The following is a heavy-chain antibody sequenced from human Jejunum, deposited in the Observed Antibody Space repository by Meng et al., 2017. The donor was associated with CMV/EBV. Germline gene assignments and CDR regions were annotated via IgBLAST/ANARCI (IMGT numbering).Heavy chain of an antibody. V-gene: IGHV3-15*01. CDR2: IKSKGSGGTT. D-gene: IGHD3-3*01. Sequence: GCGGGLVRTGGSLRVSCVGSGFNFKDAWMSWVRQAPRKGLEWIGRIKSKGSGGTTDYVASVKDRFIISRDDSKNTVYLQMNSLEIEDTAVYYCAWDIANFLNKWGQGALVTVSS. CDR1: GFNFKDAW. CDR3: AWDIANFLNK. J-gene: IGHJ4*02.